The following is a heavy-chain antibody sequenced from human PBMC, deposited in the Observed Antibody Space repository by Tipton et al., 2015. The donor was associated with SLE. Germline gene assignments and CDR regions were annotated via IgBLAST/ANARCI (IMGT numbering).Heavy chain of an antibody. V-gene: IGHV4-59*01. CDR3: ARDVAPGWFDP. J-gene: IGHJ5*02. CDR1: GGSISSYY. D-gene: IGHD5-12*01. CDR2: IYYSGST. Sequence: TLSLTCTVSGGSISSYYWSWIRQSPGKGLEWIGNIYYSGSTNYNPSLKSRVTISVDTSKNQFSLKLSAVTAADTAVYYCARDVAPGWFDPWGQGTPVTVSS.